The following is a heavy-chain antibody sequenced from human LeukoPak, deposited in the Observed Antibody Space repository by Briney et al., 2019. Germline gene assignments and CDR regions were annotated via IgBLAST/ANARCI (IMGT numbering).Heavy chain of an antibody. V-gene: IGHV1-2*02. D-gene: IGHD2-2*01. CDR1: GYTFTGYS. CDR2: IIPNGGAT. CDR3: ARDSEYCTATNCFHPFDS. Sequence: GASVKVSCRASGYTFTGYSMHWVRQAPGQGLEWMGRIIPNGGATQLAQKFQGRVTMTRDTSASSVFMDLSGLTSDDTAIYYCARDSEYCTATNCFHPFDSWGQGTLVTVSS. J-gene: IGHJ4*02.